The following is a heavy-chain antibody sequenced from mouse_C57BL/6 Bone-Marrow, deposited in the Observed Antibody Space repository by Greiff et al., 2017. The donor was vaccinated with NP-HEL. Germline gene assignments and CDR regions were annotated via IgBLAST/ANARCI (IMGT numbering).Heavy chain of an antibody. D-gene: IGHD1-1*01. CDR3: VSQGGSPY. CDR2: IRSKSNNYAT. CDR1: GFSFNTYA. Sequence: EVKVEESGGGLVQPKGSLKLSCAASGFSFNTYAMNWVRQAPGKGLEWVARIRSKSNNYATYYADSVKDRFTISRDDSESMLYLQMNNLKTEDTAMYYCVSQGGSPYWGQGTLVTVSA. J-gene: IGHJ3*01. V-gene: IGHV10-1*01.